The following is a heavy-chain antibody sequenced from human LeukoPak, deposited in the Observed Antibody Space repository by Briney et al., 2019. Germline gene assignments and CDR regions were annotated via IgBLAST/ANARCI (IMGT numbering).Heavy chain of an antibody. CDR3: ARVGPVDYGGYSLNFDY. V-gene: IGHV4-39*07. CDR2: IYYSGST. CDR1: GGSISSSSYY. D-gene: IGHD4-17*01. Sequence: SETLSLTCTVSGGSISSSSYYWGWIRQPPGKGLEWFGSIYYSGSTYYNPSLKSRVTISVDTSKNQFSLKLSSVTAADTAVYYCARVGPVDYGGYSLNFDYWGQGTLVTVSS. J-gene: IGHJ4*02.